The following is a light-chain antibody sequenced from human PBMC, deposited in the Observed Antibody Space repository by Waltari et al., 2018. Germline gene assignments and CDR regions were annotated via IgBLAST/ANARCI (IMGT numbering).Light chain of an antibody. CDR1: QSVSSN. CDR3: QQYNNWWT. V-gene: IGKV3-15*01. J-gene: IGKJ1*01. Sequence: ELVLTQSPATLSLSPGERATLSCRASQSVSSNLAWYQQKPGQAPRLLIYGPSTRAADIPDRFSGSGSGTDFTLTISSLEPEDFAVYYCQQYNNWWTFGQGTRVEIK. CDR2: GPS.